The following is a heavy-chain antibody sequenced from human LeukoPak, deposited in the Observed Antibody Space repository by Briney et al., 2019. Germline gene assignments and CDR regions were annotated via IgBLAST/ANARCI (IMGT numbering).Heavy chain of an antibody. Sequence: SETLSLTCTVSGGSVTDYYWSWIRQSPGKGLEWIGYIYYTGTSYNPSLKSRVTISADTSKNQFSLKLISVTAADTAVYYCASRKLVNDYWGQGTLVTVSS. J-gene: IGHJ4*02. V-gene: IGHV4-59*02. CDR1: GGSVTDYY. CDR3: ASRKLVNDY. D-gene: IGHD2-8*02. CDR2: IYYTGT.